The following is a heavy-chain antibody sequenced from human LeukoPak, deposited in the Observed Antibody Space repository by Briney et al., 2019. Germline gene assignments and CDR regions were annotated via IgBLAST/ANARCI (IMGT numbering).Heavy chain of an antibody. V-gene: IGHV3-73*01. CDR1: GFSFSGAA. CDR2: IRSKANTYAT. Sequence: GGSLRLSCAASGFSFSGAAIHWVRQASGKGLEWVGRIRSKANTYATAYAASVKGRFTISRDDSKNTAYLQMNSLKTEDTAVYYCTKFYSGFINFDSWGQGTLVTVSS. CDR3: TKFYSGFINFDS. D-gene: IGHD1-26*01. J-gene: IGHJ4*02.